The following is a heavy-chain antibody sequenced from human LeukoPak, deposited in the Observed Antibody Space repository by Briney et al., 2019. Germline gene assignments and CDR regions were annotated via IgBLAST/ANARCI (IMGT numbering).Heavy chain of an antibody. CDR2: INSDGSST. Sequence: GGSLRLSCAASGFTFSSYWMHWVRQAPGKGLVWVSRINSDGSSTSYADSVKGRFSISRDNAKNTLYLQMNSLRAEDTAVYYCARADSSGWYGPWLDYWGQGTLVTVSS. D-gene: IGHD6-19*01. CDR1: GFTFSSYW. J-gene: IGHJ4*02. V-gene: IGHV3-74*01. CDR3: ARADSSGWYGPWLDY.